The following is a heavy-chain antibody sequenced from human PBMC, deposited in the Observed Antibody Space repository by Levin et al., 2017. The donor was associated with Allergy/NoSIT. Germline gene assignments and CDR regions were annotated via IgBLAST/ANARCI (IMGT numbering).Heavy chain of an antibody. D-gene: IGHD2-8*02. J-gene: IGHJ4*02. Sequence: GSLRLSCTVSGGSISSYYWSWIRQPPGKGLEWIGYIYYSGSTNYNPSLKSRVTISVDTSKNQFSLKLSSVTAADTAVYYCARNLAGDGGVAQGVDYWGQGTLVTVSS. CDR3: ARNLAGDGGVAQGVDY. V-gene: IGHV4-59*01. CDR2: IYYSGST. CDR1: GGSISSYY.